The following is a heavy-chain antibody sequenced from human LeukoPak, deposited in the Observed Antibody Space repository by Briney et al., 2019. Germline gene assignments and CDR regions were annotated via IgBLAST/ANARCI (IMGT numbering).Heavy chain of an antibody. J-gene: IGHJ5*02. CDR1: GGSFSGYC. Sequence: SETLSLTCAVYGGSFSGYCWSWIRQPPGKGLEWIGEINHSGSTNYNPSLKSRVTISVDTSKNQFSLNLSSVTAADTALYYCARQDENDYWFDPWGQGTLLTLSS. D-gene: IGHD2-21*02. CDR3: ARQDENDYWFDP. CDR2: INHSGST. V-gene: IGHV4-34*01.